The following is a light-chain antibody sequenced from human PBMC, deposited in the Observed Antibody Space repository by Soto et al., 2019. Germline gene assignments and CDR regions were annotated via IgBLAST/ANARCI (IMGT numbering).Light chain of an antibody. J-gene: IGKJ2*01. Sequence: EIVMTQSPATLSVPPGGRATLSCRASQSVSSYLAWDQQRPGQPPRLLIYRASTRATGIPARFSGSGSGTEFSLTISSLQSEDFAVYYCQQYSTWPPRYTFGQGTKLEI. CDR3: QQYSTWPPRYT. V-gene: IGKV3-15*01. CDR1: QSVSSY. CDR2: RAS.